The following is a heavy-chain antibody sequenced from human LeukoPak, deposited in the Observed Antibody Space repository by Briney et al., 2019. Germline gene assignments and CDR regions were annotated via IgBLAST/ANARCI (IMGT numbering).Heavy chain of an antibody. CDR2: IIPILGIA. Sequence: SVKVSCKASGGTFSSYAISWVRQAPGQGLEWMGRIIPILGIAIYAQKFQGRVTITADKSTSTAYMELSSLRSEDTAVYYCARDNLEYSYGEAFDYWGQGTLVTVSS. J-gene: IGHJ4*02. CDR1: GGTFSSYA. V-gene: IGHV1-69*04. D-gene: IGHD5-18*01. CDR3: ARDNLEYSYGEAFDY.